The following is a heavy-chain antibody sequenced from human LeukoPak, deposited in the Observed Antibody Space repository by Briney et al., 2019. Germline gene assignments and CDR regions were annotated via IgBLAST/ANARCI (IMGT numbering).Heavy chain of an antibody. J-gene: IGHJ4*02. CDR3: ANERGYYGSGSYYSAGFFDY. CDR1: GFTFSSYA. Sequence: GGCLRLSCAAYGFTFSSYAMSSVRQAPGKGLEWDLPIGGIVGSTYYGYSVKGRFSVSRDNSKNTLYLQMDSLRDEDTAVYYYANERGYYGSGSYYSAGFFDYWGQGTLVTVSS. V-gene: IGHV3-23*01. D-gene: IGHD3-10*01. CDR2: IGGIVGST.